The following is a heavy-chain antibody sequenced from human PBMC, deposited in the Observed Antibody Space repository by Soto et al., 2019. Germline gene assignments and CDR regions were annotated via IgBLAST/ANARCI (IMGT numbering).Heavy chain of an antibody. V-gene: IGHV1-46*01. CDR2: INPSGGST. Sequence: ASVKVSCKASGYTFTSYYMHWVRQAPGQGLEWMGIINPSGGSTSYAQKFQGRVTMTRDTSTSTVYMELSSLRSEDTAVYYCARSLPKGPVATIILIDYWGQGTLVTVSS. CDR3: ARSLPKGPVATIILIDY. CDR1: GYTFTSYY. J-gene: IGHJ4*02. D-gene: IGHD5-12*01.